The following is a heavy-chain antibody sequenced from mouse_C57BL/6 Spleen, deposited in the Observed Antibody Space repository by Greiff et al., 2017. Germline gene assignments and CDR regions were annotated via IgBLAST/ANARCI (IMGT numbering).Heavy chain of an antibody. V-gene: IGHV1-15*01. CDR3: TRGTVVASWYFDV. D-gene: IGHD1-1*01. J-gene: IGHJ1*03. CDR1: GYAFTDYE. CDR2: IDPETGGT. Sequence: VQVVESGAELVKPGASVKISCKASGYAFTDYEMHWVKQTPVHGLEWIGAIDPETGGTAYNQKFKGKAILTADKSSSTAYMELRSLTSEDSAVYYCTRGTVVASWYFDVGGTGTTVTVSS.